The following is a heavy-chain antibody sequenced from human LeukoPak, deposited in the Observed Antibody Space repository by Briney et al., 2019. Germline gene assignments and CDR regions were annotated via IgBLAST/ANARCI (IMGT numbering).Heavy chain of an antibody. D-gene: IGHD1-1*01. J-gene: IGHJ4*02. CDR1: GGSISSSSYY. CDR3: AREAGTGTVLV. Sequence: SEALSFTCTVSGGSISSSSYYWGWIRQPPGKGLEWIGSIYYSGSTYYNPSLKSRVTISVDTSKNQFSLKLSSVTAADTAVYYCAREAGTGTVLVWGQGTLVTVSS. V-gene: IGHV4-39*07. CDR2: IYYSGST.